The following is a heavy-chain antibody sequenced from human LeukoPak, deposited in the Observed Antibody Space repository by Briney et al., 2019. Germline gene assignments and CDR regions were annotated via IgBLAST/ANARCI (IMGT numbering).Heavy chain of an antibody. CDR2: ISYDGSNK. Sequence: PGGSLRLSCAASGFTFSAYGVHWVRQAPGKGLEWVAVISYDGSNKYYADSVKGRFTISRDNSKNTLYLQMNSLRAEDTAVYYCAKTSYYDSSGYYYVSGAFDIWGQGTMVTVSS. J-gene: IGHJ3*02. CDR3: AKTSYYDSSGYYYVSGAFDI. CDR1: GFTFSAYG. D-gene: IGHD3-22*01. V-gene: IGHV3-30*18.